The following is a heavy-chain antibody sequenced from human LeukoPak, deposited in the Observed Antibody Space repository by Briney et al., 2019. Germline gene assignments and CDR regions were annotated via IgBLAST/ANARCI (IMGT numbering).Heavy chain of an antibody. J-gene: IGHJ4*02. CDR2: VSGSGGNT. V-gene: IGHV3-23*01. Sequence: GGSLRISCAASGFTLSNYAMSWVRQAPGKGLEWVSGVSGSGGNTYYADSVKGRFTISRDNSKNTLFLQMNSLRAEDTAVYYCARAAYDSNGFTANHDYWGQGTLVTVSS. CDR3: ARAAYDSNGFTANHDY. CDR1: GFTLSNYA. D-gene: IGHD5-18*01.